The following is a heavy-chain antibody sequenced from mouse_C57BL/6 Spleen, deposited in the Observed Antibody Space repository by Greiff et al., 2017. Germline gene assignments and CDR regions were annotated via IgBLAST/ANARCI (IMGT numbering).Heavy chain of an antibody. D-gene: IGHD2-4*01. V-gene: IGHV1-64*01. CDR3: AKDPYYDYDGYYFDD. CDR1: GYTFTSSW. Sequence: QVQLQQPGAELVKPGASVKLSCKASGYTFTSSWMHWVKQRPGQGLEWIGMIHPNSGSTNYNEKFKSKATLTVDKSSSTAYMQLSSLTSEDSAVYYCAKDPYYDYDGYYFDDWGQGTTLTVSS. J-gene: IGHJ2*01. CDR2: IHPNSGST.